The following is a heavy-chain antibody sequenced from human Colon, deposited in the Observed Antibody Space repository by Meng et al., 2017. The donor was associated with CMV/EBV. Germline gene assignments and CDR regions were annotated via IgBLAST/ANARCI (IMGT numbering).Heavy chain of an antibody. CDR1: GGSISGNY. J-gene: IGHJ6*02. V-gene: IGHV4-59*01. CDR2: IYDSRTT. CDR3: ARDRPYAYYYFGLDV. D-gene: IGHD2-2*01. Sequence: SETLSLTCTVSGGSISGNYWTWIRQSPGTGLGWIGYIYDSRTTNYSPSLKSRVTMSLDTSKNQFSLKLSSVTAADSAVYYCARDRPYAYYYFGLDVWGPGTTVTVSS.